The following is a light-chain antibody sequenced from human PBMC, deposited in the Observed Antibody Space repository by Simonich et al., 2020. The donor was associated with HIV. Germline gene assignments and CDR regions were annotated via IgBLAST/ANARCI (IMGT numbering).Light chain of an antibody. V-gene: IGKV1-5*03. CDR2: KAS. Sequence: DIQMTQSPSTLSASVGDRVTITCRASESISNWLAWYQQKPGKAPNLLIYKASSLESGVPVRFSGGGSVTDFTLTISSMQSEDFAVYYWQQYNNWPPYTFGQGTKLEIK. CDR1: ESISNW. CDR3: QQYNNWPPYT. J-gene: IGKJ2*01.